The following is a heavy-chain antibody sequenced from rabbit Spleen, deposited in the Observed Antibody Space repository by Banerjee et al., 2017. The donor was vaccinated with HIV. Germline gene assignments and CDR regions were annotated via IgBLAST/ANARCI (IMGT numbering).Heavy chain of an antibody. CDR3: ATDVVGYGAFNL. J-gene: IGHJ4*01. Sequence: QEQLEESGGGLVKPEGSLTLTCKASGFPFSNKAVMCWVRQAPGKGLEWISCIAGSSSGTIYYATWAKGRFTISKASSTTVTLQMTSLTAADTATYFCATDVVGYGAFNLWGPGTLVTVS. V-gene: IGHV1S45*01. CDR1: GFPFSNKAV. CDR2: IAGSSSGTI. D-gene: IGHD3-1*01.